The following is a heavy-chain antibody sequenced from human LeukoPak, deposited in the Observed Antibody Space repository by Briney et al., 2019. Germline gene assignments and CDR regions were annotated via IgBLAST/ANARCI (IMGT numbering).Heavy chain of an antibody. CDR1: GGSFSGYY. V-gene: IGHV4-34*01. D-gene: IGHD3-22*01. Sequence: PSETLSLTCAVYGGSFSGYYWSWIRQPPGKGLEWIGEINHSGSTNYNPSLKSRVTISVDTSKNQFSLKLSSVTAADTAVYYCARAKYYYDSSGGDYFDYWGQGTLVTVSS. CDR3: ARAKYYYDSSGGDYFDY. CDR2: INHSGST. J-gene: IGHJ4*02.